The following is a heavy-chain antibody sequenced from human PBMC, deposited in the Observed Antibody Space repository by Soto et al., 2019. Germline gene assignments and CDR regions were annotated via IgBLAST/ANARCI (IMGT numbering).Heavy chain of an antibody. CDR3: ARHPIAVAGRFQGWFDP. Sequence: GESLKISCKGFGYSFTSYWIGWVRQMPGKGLEWMGIIYPGDSDTRYSPSFQGQVTISADKSISTAYLQWSSLKASDTAMYYCARHPIAVAGRFQGWFDPWGQGTLVTVSS. D-gene: IGHD6-19*01. CDR2: IYPGDSDT. CDR1: GYSFTSYW. J-gene: IGHJ5*02. V-gene: IGHV5-51*01.